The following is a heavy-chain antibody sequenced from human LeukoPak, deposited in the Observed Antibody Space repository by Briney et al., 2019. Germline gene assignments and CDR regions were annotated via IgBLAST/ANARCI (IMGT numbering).Heavy chain of an antibody. V-gene: IGHV4-4*02. D-gene: IGHD2-15*01. Sequence: SGSLSLTCAVSGGSVSSSNWWSWVRQPRGKGLEWIGEIVHSGSTNYNPSLNSRVTTSVDKSRNQFSLYLTSVTAADTDVYFCARAYSGRSCYDYWGQGTLVTVSS. CDR1: GGSVSSSNW. CDR2: IVHSGST. J-gene: IGHJ4*02. CDR3: ARAYSGRSCYDY.